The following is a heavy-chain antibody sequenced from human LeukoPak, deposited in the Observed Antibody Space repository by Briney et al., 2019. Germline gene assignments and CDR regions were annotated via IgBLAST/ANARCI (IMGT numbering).Heavy chain of an antibody. Sequence: GGSLRLSCAASGFTVSSNYMSWVRQAPGKGLEWVSVIYSGGSTYYADSVKGRFTISRDNSKNTLYLQMNSLRAEDTAVYYCARESPSGPLAYWGQGTLVTVSS. CDR1: GFTVSSNY. CDR3: ARESPSGPLAY. J-gene: IGHJ4*02. D-gene: IGHD5-12*01. CDR2: IYSGGST. V-gene: IGHV3-53*01.